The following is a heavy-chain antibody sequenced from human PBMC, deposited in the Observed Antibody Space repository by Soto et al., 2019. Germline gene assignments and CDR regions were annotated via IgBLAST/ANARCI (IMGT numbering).Heavy chain of an antibody. CDR1: GFTVSSYA. J-gene: IGHJ6*04. Sequence: QVQLVESGGGVVQPGRSLRLSCAASGFTVSSYAMHWVRQAPGKGLEWVSVISYDGSNKYYADSVKGRFTIARDNSKNTLYLQMNRLRAEYTAVYYCARDQKTSSWYPLSPNYYYYGIDVWGTGTTVTVAS. CDR2: ISYDGSNK. V-gene: IGHV3-30-3*01. CDR3: ARDQKTSSWYPLSPNYYYYGIDV. D-gene: IGHD6-13*01.